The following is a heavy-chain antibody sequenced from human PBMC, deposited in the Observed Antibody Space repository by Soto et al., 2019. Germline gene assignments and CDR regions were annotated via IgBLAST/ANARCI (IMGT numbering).Heavy chain of an antibody. CDR2: ISIEKGDT. V-gene: IGHV1-18*01. D-gene: IGHD2-15*01. CDR3: ARCYCSVGSCFTCWHFDL. CDR1: GYSFDTFG. Sequence: QVQVVQSGAEVKKPGASVKVACKASGYSFDTFGMSWVRQAPGQGLEWMGWISIEKGDTNSAQKFKDRVNMTTDTSTSTDYMELRSLTSDDTAVYYCARCYCSVGSCFTCWHFDLWGRGTLVTVSS. J-gene: IGHJ2*01.